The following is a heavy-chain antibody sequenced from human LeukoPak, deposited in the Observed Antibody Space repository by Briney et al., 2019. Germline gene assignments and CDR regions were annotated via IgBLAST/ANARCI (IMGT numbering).Heavy chain of an antibody. J-gene: IGHJ5*02. V-gene: IGHV3-23*01. CDR1: GFTFSSYA. D-gene: IGHD3-3*01. Sequence: GGSLRPSCAASGFTFSSYAMSWVRQAPGKGLEWVSAISGSGGSTYYADSVKGRFTISRDNSKNTLYLQMNSLRAEDTAVYYCAKDYDFWSGYMRSTNWFDPWGQGTLVTVSS. CDR3: AKDYDFWSGYMRSTNWFDP. CDR2: ISGSGGST.